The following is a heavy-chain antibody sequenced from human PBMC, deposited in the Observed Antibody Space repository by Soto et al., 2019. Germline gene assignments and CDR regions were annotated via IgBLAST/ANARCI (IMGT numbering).Heavy chain of an antibody. D-gene: IGHD3-22*01. CDR1: GGTFSSYA. V-gene: IGHV1-69*06. CDR3: ARDRYDSSGYLFDY. J-gene: IGHJ4*02. CDR2: IIPIFGTA. Sequence: SVKVSRKAFGGTFSSYAISWVRQAPGQGLEWMGGIIPIFGTANYAQKFQGRVTITADKSTSTAYMELSSLRSEDTAVYYCARDRYDSSGYLFDYWGQGTLVTVSS.